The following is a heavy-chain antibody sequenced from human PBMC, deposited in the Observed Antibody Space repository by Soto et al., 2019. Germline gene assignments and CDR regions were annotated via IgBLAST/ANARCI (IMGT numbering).Heavy chain of an antibody. V-gene: IGHV1-18*01. Sequence: QVQLVQSGAEVKKPGASVKVSCKTSGYPFTSYGINWVRQAPGQGPEWMGWISAYNGKTSYTQKFQGRVTMTTHTSTSTAYMELRSLRSDSTAVYYCARDRLMAVTGLLHYWGQGTLVTVSS. CDR2: ISAYNGKT. D-gene: IGHD6-19*01. CDR1: GYPFTSYG. CDR3: ARDRLMAVTGLLHY. J-gene: IGHJ4*02.